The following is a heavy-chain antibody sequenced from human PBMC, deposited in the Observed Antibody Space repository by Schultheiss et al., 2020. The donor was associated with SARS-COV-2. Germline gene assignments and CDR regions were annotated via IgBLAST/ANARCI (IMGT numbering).Heavy chain of an antibody. Sequence: SVKVSCKASGGTFSSYAISWVRQAPGQGLEWMGGIIPIFGTANYAQKFQGRVTITADESTSTAYLELRSLRSDDTAVYYCARGYPSALEVWGQGTMVTVSS. V-gene: IGHV1-69*13. CDR2: IIPIFGTA. D-gene: IGHD5-18*01. J-gene: IGHJ3*01. CDR3: ARGYPSALEV. CDR1: GGTFSSYA.